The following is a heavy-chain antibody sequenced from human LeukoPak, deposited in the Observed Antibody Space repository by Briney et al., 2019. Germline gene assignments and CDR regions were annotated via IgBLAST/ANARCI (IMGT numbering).Heavy chain of an antibody. J-gene: IGHJ4*02. CDR1: GDSINSLDL. CDR3: AGLVGRYSSGLYYYYFDY. D-gene: IGHD3-22*01. Sequence: SGTLSLTCTVSGDSINSLDLWSWVRQPPGKGLEWIGEMYLSGTTHSNPSVKSRATISIDKSKNQFFLNLSSVTAADTAVYYCAGLVGRYSSGLYYYYFDYWGQGTLVTVSS. CDR2: MYLSGTT. V-gene: IGHV4-4*02.